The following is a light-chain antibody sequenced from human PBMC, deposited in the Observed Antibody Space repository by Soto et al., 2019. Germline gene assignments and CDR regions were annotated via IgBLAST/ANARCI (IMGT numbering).Light chain of an antibody. CDR2: AAS. CDR3: QQSYSTLYT. CDR1: QSISSY. V-gene: IGKV1-39*01. Sequence: DIQMTQSPSSLSASVGARVTITCRASQSISSYLNWYQQKPGKAPKLLIYAASSLQSRVPSRFSGSGSGTDFTLTISSLQPEDFATYYCQQSYSTLYTFGQGTKLEIK. J-gene: IGKJ2*01.